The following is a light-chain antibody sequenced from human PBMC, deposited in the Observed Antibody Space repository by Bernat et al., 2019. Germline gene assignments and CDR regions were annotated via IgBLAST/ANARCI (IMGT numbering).Light chain of an antibody. CDR2: KAS. V-gene: IGKV1-5*03. J-gene: IGKJ2*01. Sequence: DIQMTQSPSTLSASLGDRVTMTCRASQSISRWLAWYQHKPGQPPKLLMYKASTLQSGVPSRFSGSGSGSEFTLTISSLQPDDSGTYYCQQYHSSSPYTFGQGTILEIK. CDR3: QQYHSSSPYT. CDR1: QSISRW.